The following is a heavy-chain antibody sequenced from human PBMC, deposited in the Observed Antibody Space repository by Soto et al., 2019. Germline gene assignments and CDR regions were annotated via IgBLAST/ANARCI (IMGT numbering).Heavy chain of an antibody. J-gene: IGHJ6*02. D-gene: IGHD1-1*01. CDR3: ARKMNWNLGMDV. CDR1: GFTFSSYS. CDR2: ISSSSSTI. Sequence: EVQLVESGGGLVQPGGSPRLSCAASGFTFSSYSMNWVRQAPGKGLEWVSYISSSSSTIYYADSVKGRFTISRDNAKNSLYLQMNSLRAEDTAVYYCARKMNWNLGMDVWGQGTTVTVSS. V-gene: IGHV3-48*01.